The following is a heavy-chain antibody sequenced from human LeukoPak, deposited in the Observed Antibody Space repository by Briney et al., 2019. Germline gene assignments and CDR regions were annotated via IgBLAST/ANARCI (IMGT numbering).Heavy chain of an antibody. CDR1: GFAFSSYG. Sequence: PGGSLRLSCAASGFAFSSYGMSWVRQAPGKGLEWVSAIRGSGGSTYYADSVKGRFTISRDNSKNTLYLQMNSLRAEDTAVYYCAKDNYYDRGGDAFDIWGQGTMVTVSS. D-gene: IGHD3-22*01. CDR2: IRGSGGST. J-gene: IGHJ3*02. V-gene: IGHV3-23*01. CDR3: AKDNYYDRGGDAFDI.